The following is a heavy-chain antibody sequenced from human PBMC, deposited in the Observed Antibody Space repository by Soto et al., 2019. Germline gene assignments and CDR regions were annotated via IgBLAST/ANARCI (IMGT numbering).Heavy chain of an antibody. CDR1: GGSISSYY. V-gene: IGHV4-59*12. J-gene: IGHJ4*02. CDR2: IYYSGKT. Sequence: SETLSLTCTVSGGSISSYYWSWIRQPPGKGLEWIGYIYYSGKTYYNPSLKSRVTISVDTSKNQFSLNLSSVTAADTAVYYCASGLDSGKFYAFESWGQGTQVTVSS. D-gene: IGHD1-26*01. CDR3: ASGLDSGKFYAFES.